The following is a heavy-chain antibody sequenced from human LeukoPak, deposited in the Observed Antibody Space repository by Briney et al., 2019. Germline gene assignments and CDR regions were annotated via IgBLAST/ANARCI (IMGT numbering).Heavy chain of an antibody. V-gene: IGHV1-69*05. D-gene: IGHD2-15*01. CDR1: GGTFSSYA. J-gene: IGHJ4*02. CDR3: GRKAGDCGGGSCYSIDY. CDR2: IIPIFGTA. Sequence: SVKVSCKASGGTFSSYAISWVRQAPGQGLEWIGGIIPIFGTANYAQKFQGRVTITTDESTSTAYMEVSSLRSEDTAVYYCGRKAGDCGGGSCYSIDYWGQGTLVTVSS.